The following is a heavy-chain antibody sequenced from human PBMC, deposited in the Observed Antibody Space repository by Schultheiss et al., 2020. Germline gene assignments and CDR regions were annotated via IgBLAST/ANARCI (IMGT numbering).Heavy chain of an antibody. CDR2: INAGNGNT. CDR3: ARLKGSSGWYQGGWFDP. V-gene: IGHV1-3*03. J-gene: IGHJ5*02. Sequence: ASVKVSGKASGYTFTSYAMHWVRQAPGQRLEWMGWINAGNGNTKYSQEFQGRVTITRDTSASTAYMELSSLRSEDMAVYYCARLKGSSGWYQGGWFDPWGQGTLVTGYS. CDR1: GYTFTSYA. D-gene: IGHD6-19*01.